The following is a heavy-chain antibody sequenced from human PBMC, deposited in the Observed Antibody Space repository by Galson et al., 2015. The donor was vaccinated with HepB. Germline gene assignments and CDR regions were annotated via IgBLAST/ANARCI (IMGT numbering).Heavy chain of an antibody. CDR2: VRGSGTGT. CDR1: GFTFYVST. CDR3: AKDSGFGGEDD. V-gene: IGHV3-23*01. Sequence: SLRPACAASGFTFYVSTMNWVRQAPGEGLEWVSAVRGSGTGTFYADSVRGRFTISRDASKHTVTLQLNNLRVEDTAIYYCAKDSGFGGEDDWGQGILVTVSS. D-gene: IGHD3-16*01. J-gene: IGHJ4*02.